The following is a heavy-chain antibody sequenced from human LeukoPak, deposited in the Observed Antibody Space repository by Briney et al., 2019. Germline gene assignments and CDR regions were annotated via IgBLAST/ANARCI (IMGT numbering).Heavy chain of an antibody. V-gene: IGHV1-46*01. CDR1: GYTFPSYY. CDR2: INPSGGRT. CDR3: ARVGGTMVRGATRDYYGMDV. D-gene: IGHD3-10*01. Sequence: ASVKVSCKASGYTFPSYYMHWVRQAPGQGLEWMGIINPSGGRTSYAQKFQGRVTMTRDTSASTVYMELSSLRSEDTAVYYCARVGGTMVRGATRDYYGMDVWGKGTTVTVPS. J-gene: IGHJ6*04.